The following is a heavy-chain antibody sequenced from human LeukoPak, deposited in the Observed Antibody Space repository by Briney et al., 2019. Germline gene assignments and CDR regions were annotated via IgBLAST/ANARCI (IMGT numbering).Heavy chain of an antibody. J-gene: IGHJ4*02. D-gene: IGHD6-13*01. Sequence: PGRSLRLSCAASGFTFSSYAMHWVRQAPGKGLEWVAVISYDGSNKYYADSVKGRFTISRDNSKNTLYLQMGSLRAEDMAVYYCARARSSRMYDYWGQGTLVTVSS. V-gene: IGHV3-30*14. CDR3: ARARSSRMYDY. CDR2: ISYDGSNK. CDR1: GFTFSSYA.